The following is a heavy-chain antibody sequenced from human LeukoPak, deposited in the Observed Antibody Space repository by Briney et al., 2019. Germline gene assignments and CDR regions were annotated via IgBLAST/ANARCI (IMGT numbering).Heavy chain of an antibody. V-gene: IGHV3-30*18. J-gene: IGHJ4*02. Sequence: PGRSLRLSCAASGFPFSNYGMHWVRQAPGKGLEWVAVISYDGSNKYYADSVKGRFTISRDNSKNTLYLQMNSLRAEDTAVYYCAKGVGTIFGVVIKQLFDYWGQGTLVTVSS. CDR3: AKGVGTIFGVVIKQLFDY. CDR2: ISYDGSNK. D-gene: IGHD3-3*01. CDR1: GFPFSNYG.